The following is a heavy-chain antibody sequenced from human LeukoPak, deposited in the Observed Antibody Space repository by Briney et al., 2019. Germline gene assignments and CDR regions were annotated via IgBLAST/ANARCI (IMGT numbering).Heavy chain of an antibody. CDR2: IRSNSDGGTI. V-gene: IGHV3-15*07. CDR1: GFTFSNAW. D-gene: IGHD3-22*01. J-gene: IGHJ5*02. Sequence: PGGSLRLSCATSGFTFSNAWVNWVRQAPGKGLEWVGRIRSNSDGGTIDYAAPVKGRFTLSGDDSKTTLYLQMNSLQTEDTAVYYCATDFYDSTWGQGTLVTVSS. CDR3: ATDFYDST.